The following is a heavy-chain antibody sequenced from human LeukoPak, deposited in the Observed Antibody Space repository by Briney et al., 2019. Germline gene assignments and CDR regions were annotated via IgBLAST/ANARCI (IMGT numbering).Heavy chain of an antibody. Sequence: ASVKVSCKASGYTFTSYGISWVRQAPGQGLEWMGWISCYNGNTNYAQKFQGRVTMTTDTSTSTAYMELRSLTSDDTAVYYCATDLPTTPDYSDYWGQGTLVTVSS. V-gene: IGHV1-18*01. CDR3: ATDLPTTPDYSDY. D-gene: IGHD1-26*01. CDR1: GYTFTSYG. CDR2: ISCYNGNT. J-gene: IGHJ4*02.